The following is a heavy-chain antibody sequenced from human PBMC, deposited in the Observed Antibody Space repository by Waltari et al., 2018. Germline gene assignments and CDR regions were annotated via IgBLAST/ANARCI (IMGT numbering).Heavy chain of an antibody. J-gene: IGHJ4*02. V-gene: IGHV4-34*01. D-gene: IGHD3-22*01. CDR1: GGSFSGYY. CDR3: ARGRGVYDSSGYYGEYFDY. Sequence: QVQLQQWGAGLLKPSETLSLTCAVYGGSFSGYYWSWIRQPPGKGLEWIGEINHSGSTNANPSLKGGVTISVDTSKNQFSLKRSSVTTADTAVYYCARGRGVYDSSGYYGEYFDYWGQGTLVTVSS. CDR2: INHSGST.